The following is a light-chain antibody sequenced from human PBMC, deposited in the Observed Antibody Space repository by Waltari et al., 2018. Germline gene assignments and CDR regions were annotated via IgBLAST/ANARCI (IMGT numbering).Light chain of an antibody. CDR3: QKYGTLPAT. Sequence: EIMLTQSPGTLSLSPGERATLSCRASQSISKYLAWYPQKPGQAPRLLIYDAASRATGIPDRFGGSGSGTDFSLTISRLEPEDSAVYYCQKYGTLPATFGQGTKVEIK. CDR2: DAA. V-gene: IGKV3-20*01. J-gene: IGKJ1*01. CDR1: QSISKY.